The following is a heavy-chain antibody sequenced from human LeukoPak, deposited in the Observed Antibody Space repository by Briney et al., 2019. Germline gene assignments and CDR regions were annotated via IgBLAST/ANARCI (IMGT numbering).Heavy chain of an antibody. CDR2: IYYSGST. V-gene: IGHV4-59*01. CDR3: ARDLEWLSA. CDR1: GGSISSYY. Sequence: SETLSLTCTVSGGSISSYYWSWIRQPPGKGLEWIGYIYYSGSTNYNPSLKSRVTISVDTSKNQFPLKLSSVTAADTAVYYCARDLEWLSAWGQGTLVTVSS. J-gene: IGHJ4*02. D-gene: IGHD3-3*01.